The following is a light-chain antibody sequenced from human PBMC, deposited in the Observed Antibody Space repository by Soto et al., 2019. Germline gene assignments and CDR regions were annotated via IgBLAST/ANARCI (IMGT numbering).Light chain of an antibody. V-gene: IGKV1-5*03. Sequence: DIQMTQSPSTLSASVGDRVTITCRASQSISGWLAWHQQKPGKAPKLLIYKASSLESGVPSRFSGSGSGTEFTLTISSLQPDDFATYYCQQYYSYSLITFGQGTRLEIK. CDR3: QQYYSYSLIT. J-gene: IGKJ5*01. CDR1: QSISGW. CDR2: KAS.